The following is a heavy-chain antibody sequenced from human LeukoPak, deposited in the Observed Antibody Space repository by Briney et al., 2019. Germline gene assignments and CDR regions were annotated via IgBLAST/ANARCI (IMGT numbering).Heavy chain of an antibody. D-gene: IGHD3-22*01. V-gene: IGHV4-59*12. CDR1: GGSISSYY. J-gene: IGHJ4*02. CDR2: IYYSGST. CDR3: AERNYDSSGYYRY. Sequence: SETLSLTCTVSGGSISSYYWSWIRQPPGKGLEWIGYIYYSGSTNYNPSLKSRVTISVDTSKNQFSLKLSSVTAADTAVYYCAERNYDSSGYYRYWGQGTLVTVSS.